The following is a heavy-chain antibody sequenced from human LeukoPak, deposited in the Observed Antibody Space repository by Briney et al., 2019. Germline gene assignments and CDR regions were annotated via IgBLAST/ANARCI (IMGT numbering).Heavy chain of an antibody. D-gene: IGHD6-19*01. CDR2: INHSGST. Sequence: SETLSLTCAVYGGSFSGYYWSWIRLPPGKGLEWIGEINHSGSTNYNPSLKSRVTISVDTSKNQFSLKLSSVTAADTAVYYCARDSSGWYGDYYGMDVWGQGTTVTVSS. CDR1: GGSFSGYY. J-gene: IGHJ6*02. CDR3: ARDSSGWYGDYYGMDV. V-gene: IGHV4-34*01.